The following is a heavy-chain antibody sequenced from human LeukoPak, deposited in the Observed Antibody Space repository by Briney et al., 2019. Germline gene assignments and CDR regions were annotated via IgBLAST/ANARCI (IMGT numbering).Heavy chain of an antibody. Sequence: GGSLRLSCSASGLTFSSYAMHWVRQAPGKGLEYVSVISSNGGNTYYADSVKGRFTISRDNSKNTLFLQMNSLRAEDTAVYYCARDHTPRLKSYGDYGLDYWGQGTLVTVSS. D-gene: IGHD4-17*01. V-gene: IGHV3-64*04. J-gene: IGHJ4*02. CDR3: ARDHTPRLKSYGDYGLDY. CDR2: ISSNGGNT. CDR1: GLTFSSYA.